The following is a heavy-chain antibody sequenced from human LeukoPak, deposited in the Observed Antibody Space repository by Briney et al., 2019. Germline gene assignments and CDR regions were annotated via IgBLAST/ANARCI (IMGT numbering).Heavy chain of an antibody. Sequence: PGRSLRLSCAASGFTFSSYGMHWVRQAPGKGLEWVAVISYDGSNKYYADSVKGRFTISRDNSKNTLYLQMNSLRAEDTAVYYCARDTYSSGCLDYWGQGTLVTVSS. CDR2: ISYDGSNK. CDR3: ARDTYSSGCLDY. J-gene: IGHJ4*02. CDR1: GFTFSSYG. V-gene: IGHV3-30*03. D-gene: IGHD6-19*01.